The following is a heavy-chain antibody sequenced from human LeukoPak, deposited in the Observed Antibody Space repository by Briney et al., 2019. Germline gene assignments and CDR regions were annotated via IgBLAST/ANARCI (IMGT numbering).Heavy chain of an antibody. D-gene: IGHD2-15*01. CDR1: GYTFTSYA. V-gene: IGHV1-3*01. J-gene: IGHJ1*01. CDR2: INAGNGNT. Sequence: EASVKVSCKASGYTFTSYAMHWVRQAPGQRLEWMGWINAGNGNTKYSQKFQGRVTITADESASTAYMELSSLRSEDTAVYYCARDSSDIRSLIAHWGQGTLVTVSS. CDR3: ARDSSDIRSLIAH.